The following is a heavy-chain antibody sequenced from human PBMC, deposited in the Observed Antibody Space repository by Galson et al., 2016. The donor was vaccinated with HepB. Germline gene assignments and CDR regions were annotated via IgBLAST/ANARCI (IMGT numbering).Heavy chain of an antibody. CDR1: GGTFSTYS. Sequence: SVKVSCKASGGTFSTYSINWLRQAPGQGLELLGGIIPIFGTTQYAQKFQGRVTITADEATTTAHMELRCLSFDDTAVYYCSRDEEAAAGLEQWGQGTLVTVSS. D-gene: IGHD6-13*01. CDR3: SRDEEAAAGLEQ. V-gene: IGHV1-69*13. CDR2: IIPIFGTT. J-gene: IGHJ4*02.